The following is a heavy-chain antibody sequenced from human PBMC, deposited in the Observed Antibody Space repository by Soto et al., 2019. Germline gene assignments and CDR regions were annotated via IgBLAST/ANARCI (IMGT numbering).Heavy chain of an antibody. Sequence: QITLKESGPPLVKPTQTLTLTCSFSGFSLSTRGVGVGWIRQPPGKALEWLALIFWDDDKWYSPSLRIRLTITEDTSKTQVVLTMTNMHPVDTATYYCAHRSRGYAYYFDQWGQGTLVTVSS. J-gene: IGHJ4*02. D-gene: IGHD5-12*01. CDR3: AHRSRGYAYYFDQ. CDR2: IFWDDDK. V-gene: IGHV2-5*02. CDR1: GFSLSTRGVG.